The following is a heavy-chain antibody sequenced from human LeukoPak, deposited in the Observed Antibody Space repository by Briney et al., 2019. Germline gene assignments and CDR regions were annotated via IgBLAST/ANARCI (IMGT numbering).Heavy chain of an antibody. CDR2: IYYSGST. J-gene: IGHJ4*02. CDR1: GGSISSYY. V-gene: IGHV4-59*01. D-gene: IGHD1-14*01. Sequence: SETLSLTCTVSGGSISSYYWSWIRQPPGKGLEWIGYIYYSGSTNYNPSLKGRVTISVDTSKNQFSLKLSSVTAADTAVYYCARLTTHGFDYWGQGTLVTVSS. CDR3: ARLTTHGFDY.